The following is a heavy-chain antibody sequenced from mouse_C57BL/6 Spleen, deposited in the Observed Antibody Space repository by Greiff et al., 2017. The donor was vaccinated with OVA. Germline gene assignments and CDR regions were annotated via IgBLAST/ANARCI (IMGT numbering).Heavy chain of an antibody. Sequence: EVQGVESGGGLVKPGGSLKLSCAASGFTFSSYAMSWVRQTPEKRLEWVATISDGGSYTYYPDNVQGRFTISRDDAKNNLYLQMSHLKSEDTAMYYCARIYYGNFFFDYWGQGTTLTVSS. CDR2: ISDGGSYT. CDR3: ARIYYGNFFFDY. D-gene: IGHD2-1*01. J-gene: IGHJ2*01. CDR1: GFTFSSYA. V-gene: IGHV5-4*01.